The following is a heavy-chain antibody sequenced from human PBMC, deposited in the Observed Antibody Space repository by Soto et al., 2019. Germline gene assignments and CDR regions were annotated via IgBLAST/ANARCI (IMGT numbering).Heavy chain of an antibody. Sequence: SVKVSCKASGFTFTSSAVQWVRQARGQRLEWIGWIVVGSGNTNYAQKFQERVTITRDMSTSTAYMELSSLRSEDTAVYYCAAGFDDILTGYLRHGIDVWGQGTTVTVSS. CDR3: AAGFDDILTGYLRHGIDV. CDR2: IVVGSGNT. V-gene: IGHV1-58*01. J-gene: IGHJ6*02. CDR1: GFTFTSSA. D-gene: IGHD3-9*01.